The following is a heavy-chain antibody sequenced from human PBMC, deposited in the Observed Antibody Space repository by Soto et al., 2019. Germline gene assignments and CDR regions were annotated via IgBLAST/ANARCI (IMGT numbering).Heavy chain of an antibody. CDR1: GYTFTSSG. CDR2: ISAYSGHT. D-gene: IGHD3-16*01. CDR3: ARIWAYKGSCYYFGMDV. Sequence: QVQLVQTGAEVKKSGASVKVSCKASGYTFTSSGISWVRQAPGQGHEWVGWISAYSGHTNYAQNVQGRGTMTKETSTRTDDMELRSLRSVDTSVYYCARIWAYKGSCYYFGMDVWGHWTTVTVSS. V-gene: IGHV1-18*01. J-gene: IGHJ6*02.